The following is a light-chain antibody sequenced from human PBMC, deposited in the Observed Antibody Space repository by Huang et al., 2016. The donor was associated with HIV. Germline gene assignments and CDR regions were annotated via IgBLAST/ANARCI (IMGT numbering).Light chain of an antibody. CDR1: QSVHRY. CDR3: QQRSAWPLT. Sequence: EIVLTQSPATLSLSPGERATLSCRASQSVHRYLAWYQQKPGQAPRHLIYEASNRATGIPARFSGSGSGTDFTLTISNLQSEDFAVYYCQQRSAWPLTFGGGTKVEI. J-gene: IGKJ4*01. CDR2: EAS. V-gene: IGKV3-11*01.